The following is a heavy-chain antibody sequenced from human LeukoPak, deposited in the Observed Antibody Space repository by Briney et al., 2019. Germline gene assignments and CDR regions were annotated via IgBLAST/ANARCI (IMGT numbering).Heavy chain of an antibody. CDR2: ISYDGSNK. CDR3: AKVGVSNSWSHYFDD. Sequence: PGRSLRLSCAASGFTLSTYGMHCVRQAPGKGPEWVAVISYDGSNKYYAVSVKGRFTISRDNSKNTLYLQMDSLRAEDTAVYYCAKVGVSNSWSHYFDDWGQGTLVTVSS. CDR1: GFTLSTYG. V-gene: IGHV3-30*18. D-gene: IGHD6-13*01. J-gene: IGHJ4*02.